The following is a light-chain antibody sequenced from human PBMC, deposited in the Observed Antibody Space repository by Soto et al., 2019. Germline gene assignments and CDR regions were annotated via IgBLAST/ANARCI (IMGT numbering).Light chain of an antibody. J-gene: IGKJ5*01. CDR2: EVS. Sequence: DVVLTQSPLSLPVTLGQPASISCRSTQSLVHSDGITYLSWFQQRPGQSPRRLIYEVSNRDSGVPDRFSGSGSGIDFTLKISRVEAEDVGVYYCMQGTHWPTFGQGTRLETK. CDR3: MQGTHWPT. V-gene: IGKV2-30*02. CDR1: QSLVHSDGITY.